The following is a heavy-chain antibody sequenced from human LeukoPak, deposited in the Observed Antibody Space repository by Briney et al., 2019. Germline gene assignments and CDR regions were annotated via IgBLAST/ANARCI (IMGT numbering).Heavy chain of an antibody. CDR3: ARVGYNWNDDYYFDY. CDR2: ISAHNGNT. J-gene: IGHJ4*02. Sequence: GASVKVSCKASGYTFTSYGISWVRQAPGQGLEWMGWISAHNGNTNYAQKLQGRVTMTTDTSTSTAYMELRSLRSDDTAVYYCARVGYNWNDDYYFDYWGQGTLVTVSS. D-gene: IGHD1-1*01. CDR1: GYTFTSYG. V-gene: IGHV1-18*04.